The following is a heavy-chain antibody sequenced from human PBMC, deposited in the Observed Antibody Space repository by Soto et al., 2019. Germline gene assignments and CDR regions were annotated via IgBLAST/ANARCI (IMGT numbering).Heavy chain of an antibody. Sequence: PSQTLSLTCVISGDTVSSNSVAWNWIRQSPSRGLEWLGRTYYRSKWYFDYASSVKSRITIKPDTSKNQFSPQLNSVTPEDTAVYYCARDSPPRITASMRFHPWGQGTLVTVSS. V-gene: IGHV6-1*01. D-gene: IGHD1-20*01. CDR2: TYYRSKWYF. CDR1: GDTVSSNSVA. J-gene: IGHJ5*02. CDR3: ARDSPPRITASMRFHP.